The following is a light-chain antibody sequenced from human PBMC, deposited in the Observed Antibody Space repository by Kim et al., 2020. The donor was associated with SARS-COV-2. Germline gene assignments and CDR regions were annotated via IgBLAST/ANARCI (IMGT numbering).Light chain of an antibody. CDR2: GAS. Sequence: SQGERATPPCRDSQSLSSNFASYQQRPGQPPRLLIYGASARATGVPARFSGSGAGREFSLTISSLQSADFAVYYCQQYYDWSPWTFGQGTKVDIK. CDR1: QSLSSN. V-gene: IGKV3-15*01. J-gene: IGKJ1*01. CDR3: QQYYDWSPWT.